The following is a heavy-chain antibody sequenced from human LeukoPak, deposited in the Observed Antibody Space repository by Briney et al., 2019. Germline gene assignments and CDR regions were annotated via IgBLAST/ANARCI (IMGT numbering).Heavy chain of an antibody. Sequence: ASVKVSCKVSGYTLTELSMHWVRQAPGKGLEWMGGFDPEDGETIYAQKFQGRVTMTEDTPTDTAYMELSSLRSEDTAVYYCATGLSKSHAFDIWGQGTMVTVSS. CDR2: FDPEDGET. CDR3: ATGLSKSHAFDI. D-gene: IGHD2/OR15-2a*01. CDR1: GYTLTELS. V-gene: IGHV1-24*01. J-gene: IGHJ3*02.